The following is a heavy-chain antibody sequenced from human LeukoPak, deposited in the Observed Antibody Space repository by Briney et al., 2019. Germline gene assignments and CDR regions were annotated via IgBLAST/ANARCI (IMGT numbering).Heavy chain of an antibody. V-gene: IGHV1-24*01. CDR1: GYTLTELS. CDR3: ARAVGGCSSTSCYYYYYMDV. D-gene: IGHD2-2*01. J-gene: IGHJ6*03. Sequence: GASVKVSCKVSGYTLTELSMHWVRQAPGKGLEWMGGFDPEDGETIYAQKFQGRVTITTDESTSTAYMELSSLRSEDTAVYYCARAVGGCSSTSCYYYYYMDVWGKGTTVTVSS. CDR2: FDPEDGET.